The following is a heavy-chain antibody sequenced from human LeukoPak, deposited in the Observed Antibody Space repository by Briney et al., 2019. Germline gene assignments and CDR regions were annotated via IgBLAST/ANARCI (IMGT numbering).Heavy chain of an antibody. CDR3: ATSNTQDRYCSSTSCYYYYYGMDV. D-gene: IGHD2-2*01. J-gene: IGHJ6*02. Sequence: SETLSLTCTVSGGSISSGGYYWSWIRQHPGKGLEWIGYIYYSGSTYYNPSLKSRVTISVDTSKNQFSLKLSSVTAVDTAVYYCATSNTQDRYCSSTSCYYYYYGMDVWGQGTTVTVSS. V-gene: IGHV4-31*03. CDR2: IYYSGST. CDR1: GGSISSGGYY.